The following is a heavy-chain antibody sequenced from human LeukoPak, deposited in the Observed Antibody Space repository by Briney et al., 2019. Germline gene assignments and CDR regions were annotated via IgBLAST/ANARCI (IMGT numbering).Heavy chain of an antibody. V-gene: IGHV4-34*01. CDR1: IESFSGYY. Sequence: KPSETLSLTCAVYIESFSGYYWTWIRQPPGKGLEWIGEINHSGSTNYNPSLKSRVTISADTSKNQFSLKLSSVTAADTAMYYCARVRGDLSTDYWGQGNLVTVSS. D-gene: IGHD2-21*02. CDR3: ARVRGDLSTDY. J-gene: IGHJ4*02. CDR2: INHSGST.